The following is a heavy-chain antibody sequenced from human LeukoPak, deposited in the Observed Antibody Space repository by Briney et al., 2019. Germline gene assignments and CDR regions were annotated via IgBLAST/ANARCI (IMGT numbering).Heavy chain of an antibody. J-gene: IGHJ4*02. CDR2: ISGGSSFI. CDR3: ARNSGAYYDILTGYYSPYYFDY. V-gene: IGHV3-21*01. D-gene: IGHD3-9*01. Sequence: GGSLRLSCAASGFSFSSFSMNWVRQAPGKGLEWVAYISGGSSFIYYVDSVKGRFTIARDNAKNSLYLQMNSLRAEDTAVYYCARNSGAYYDILTGYYSPYYFDYWGQGTLVTVSS. CDR1: GFSFSSFS.